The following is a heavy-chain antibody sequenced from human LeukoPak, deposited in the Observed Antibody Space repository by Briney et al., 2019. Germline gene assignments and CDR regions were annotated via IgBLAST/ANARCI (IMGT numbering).Heavy chain of an antibody. CDR3: AKGGYGGGHEGSAFDI. CDR2: ISWNSGSI. D-gene: IGHD2-15*01. CDR1: GFTFDDYA. V-gene: IGHV3-9*01. J-gene: IGHJ3*02. Sequence: QPGRSLRLSCAASGFTFDDYAMHWVRQGPGKGLEWVSGISWNSGSIGYADSVKGRFTISRDNAKNSLYLQMNGLRAEDTAEYYCAKGGYGGGHEGSAFDIWGQGTMVTVSS.